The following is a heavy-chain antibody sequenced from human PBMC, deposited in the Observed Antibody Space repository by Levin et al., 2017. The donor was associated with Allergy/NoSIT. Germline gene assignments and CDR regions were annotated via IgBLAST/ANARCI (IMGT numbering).Heavy chain of an antibody. J-gene: IGHJ4*02. V-gene: IGHV3-7*01. CDR2: IKQDGSEK. CDR3: ARYLTTGQFDY. D-gene: IGHD4-17*01. CDR1: GFTFSSYW. Sequence: GESLKISCAASGFTFSSYWMSWVRQAPGKGLEWVANIKQDGSEKYYVDSVKGRFTISRDNAKNSLYLQMNSLRAEDTAVYYCARYLTTGQFDYWGQGTLVTVSS.